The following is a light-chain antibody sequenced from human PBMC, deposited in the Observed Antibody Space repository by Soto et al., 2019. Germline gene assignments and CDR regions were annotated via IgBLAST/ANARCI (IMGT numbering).Light chain of an antibody. V-gene: IGLV1-44*01. CDR3: AVWDDSLNGWV. CDR2: SND. Sequence: QAVVTQPPSASGTPGQKVTISCSGSSSNIGTNAVNWCQQLPGTAPRLLIYSNDQRPPGVPDRFSGSKSGTSASLGISGLQSEGEADYFCAVWDDSLNGWVFGGGTKLTVL. J-gene: IGLJ3*02. CDR1: SSNIGTNA.